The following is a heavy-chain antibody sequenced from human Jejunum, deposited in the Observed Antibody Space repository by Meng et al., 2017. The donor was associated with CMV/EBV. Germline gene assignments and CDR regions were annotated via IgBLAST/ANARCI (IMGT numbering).Heavy chain of an antibody. V-gene: IGHV1-46*01. Sequence: FINYYIHWVRQAPGQGLEWMGIINPYSGTAAYAQKFQTRVTMTRDKSTSTVYMDLSSLKSEDTAIYYCARSYDDFWSGYYRRPSYWGQGTLVTVSS. CDR2: INPYSGTA. CDR3: ARSYDDFWSGYYRRPSY. CDR1: FINYY. J-gene: IGHJ4*02. D-gene: IGHD3-3*01.